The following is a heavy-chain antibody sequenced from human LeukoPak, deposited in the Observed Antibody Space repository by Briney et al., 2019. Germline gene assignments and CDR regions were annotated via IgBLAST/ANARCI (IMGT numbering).Heavy chain of an antibody. CDR2: IYSGGIT. J-gene: IGHJ3*02. CDR1: GFTVSSNY. CDR3: ARVYLYYYDSSGYEAFDI. Sequence: GGSLRLSCAASGFTVSSNYMSWVRQAPGKGLEWVSVIYSGGITYYADSVKGRFTISRDNSKNTLYLQMNSLRAEDTAVYYCARVYLYYYDSSGYEAFDIWGQGTMVTVSS. D-gene: IGHD3-22*01. V-gene: IGHV3-53*05.